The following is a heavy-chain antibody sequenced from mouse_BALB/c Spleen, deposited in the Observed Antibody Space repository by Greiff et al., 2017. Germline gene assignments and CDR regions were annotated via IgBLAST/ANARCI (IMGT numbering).Heavy chain of an antibody. Sequence: VQLKESGPELEKPGASVKISCKASGYSFTGYNMNWVKQSNGKSLEWIGNIDPYYGGTSYNQKFKGKATLTVDKSSSTAYMQLKSLTSEDSAVYYCARGGSMITMITTSFDYWGQGTTLTVSS. D-gene: IGHD2-4*01. V-gene: IGHV1-39*01. CDR3: ARGGSMITMITTSFDY. CDR2: IDPYYGGT. CDR1: GYSFTGYN. J-gene: IGHJ2*01.